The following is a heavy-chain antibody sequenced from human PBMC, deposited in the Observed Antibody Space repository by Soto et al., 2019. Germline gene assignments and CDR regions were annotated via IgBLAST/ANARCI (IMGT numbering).Heavy chain of an antibody. CDR1: GFDFNRYW. D-gene: IGHD4-17*01. J-gene: IGHJ4*02. CDR2: IRHDGDEK. Sequence: EVQLVESGGVLVQPGGSLRLSCAASGFDFNRYWMSWVRRAPGRGLEWVANIRHDGDEKYYVDYEKGRFTISRDNARNSLYLQMNSLRAEDTAAYFCARFPLNTYGDYYDYWGQGTLVTVSS. V-gene: IGHV3-7*01. CDR3: ARFPLNTYGDYYDY.